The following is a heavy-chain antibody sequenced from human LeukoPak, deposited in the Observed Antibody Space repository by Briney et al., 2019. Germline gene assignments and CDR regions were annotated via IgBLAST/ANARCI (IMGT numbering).Heavy chain of an antibody. V-gene: IGHV1-2*02. CDR1: GYTFNTYY. J-gene: IGHJ6*02. CDR2: INPHSGAT. Sequence: GASVKVSCKASGYTFNTYYLHWVRQAPGQGLVWMGWINPHSGATNYAQKFQGRVTMTRDTSISTAFMELSRLRSDDTAFYYCARDDGVTTSLDVWGQGTTVSVSS. CDR3: ARDDGVTTSLDV. D-gene: IGHD2-21*02.